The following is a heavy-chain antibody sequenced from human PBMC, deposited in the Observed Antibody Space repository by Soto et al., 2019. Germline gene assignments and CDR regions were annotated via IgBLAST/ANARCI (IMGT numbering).Heavy chain of an antibody. V-gene: IGHV4-59*03. CDR3: VSSRTAVFGDALDI. CDR1: GGSISSYF. D-gene: IGHD3-3*01. CDR2: IYDSGDA. Sequence: LSETLSLTCSVSGGSISSYFKNWIRQAPGKGLEWIGCIYDSGDANYNPSLKSRVTISLDTSKNQFSLKLNSVTPADTAVYYCVSSRTAVFGDALDIWALGTMVTVSS. J-gene: IGHJ3*02.